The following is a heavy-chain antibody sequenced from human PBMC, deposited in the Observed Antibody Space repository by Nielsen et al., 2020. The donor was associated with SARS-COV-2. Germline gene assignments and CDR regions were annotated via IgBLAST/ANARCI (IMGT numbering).Heavy chain of an antibody. D-gene: IGHD4-17*01. V-gene: IGHV3-33*01. CDR1: GFTFSSYG. CDR3: AREATVTTGFYYYYYGMDV. Sequence: GESLKISCAASGFTFSSYGMHWVRQAPGKGLEWVAVIWYDGSNNYYADSVKGRFTISRDNSKNTLYLQMNSLRAEDTAVYYCAREATVTTGFYYYYYGMDVWGQGTTVTVSS. J-gene: IGHJ6*02. CDR2: IWYDGSNN.